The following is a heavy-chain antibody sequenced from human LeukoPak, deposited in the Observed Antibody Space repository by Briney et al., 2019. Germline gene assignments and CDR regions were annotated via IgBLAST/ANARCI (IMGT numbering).Heavy chain of an antibody. V-gene: IGHV3-74*01. CDR1: GFTFSTYW. D-gene: IGHD6-13*01. CDR3: ASASSHRIAAGGDY. Sequence: GGSLRLSCAASGFTFSTYWMSWVRQAPGKGLVWVSRINSDGSSRNYADSVKGRFTISRDNAKNTVYLQMNSLRAEDTVVYYCASASSHRIAAGGDYWGQGTLVTVSS. J-gene: IGHJ4*02. CDR2: INSDGSSR.